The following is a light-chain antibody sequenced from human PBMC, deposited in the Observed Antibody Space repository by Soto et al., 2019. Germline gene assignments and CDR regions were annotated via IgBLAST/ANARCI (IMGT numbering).Light chain of an antibody. V-gene: IGKV3-15*01. Sequence: EIVMTQSPAPLSVSPGEIATLSCRASQSVSSNFAWYQQKPCQAPRLLIYGASTRATGIPARFSGSGSGTAFTLTISTLQSEDFAVYYCQQDNNWPPYTFGQGTKLEIK. CDR3: QQDNNWPPYT. CDR1: QSVSSN. CDR2: GAS. J-gene: IGKJ2*01.